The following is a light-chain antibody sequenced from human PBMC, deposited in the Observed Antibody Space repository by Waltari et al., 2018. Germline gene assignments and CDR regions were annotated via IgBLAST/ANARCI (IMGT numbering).Light chain of an antibody. V-gene: IGKV3-11*01. CDR3: QHRSSWPPIT. Sequence: EIVLTQSPATLSFSPGERATLSCRASQSVTTNLAWYQQNPGQAPRLLIYDAYKRATGIPDRFSGSGSGTDFTLTISSLEPEDFAVYYCQHRSSWPPITFGQGTRLDIK. CDR2: DAY. CDR1: QSVTTN. J-gene: IGKJ5*01.